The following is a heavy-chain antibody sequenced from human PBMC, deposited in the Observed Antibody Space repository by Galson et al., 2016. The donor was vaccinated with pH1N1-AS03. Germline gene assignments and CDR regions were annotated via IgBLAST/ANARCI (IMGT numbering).Heavy chain of an antibody. CDR1: GGSISSAGYY. J-gene: IGHJ4*02. CDR2: IHYSGQT. CDR3: ARRPTGLDY. V-gene: IGHV4-31*03. Sequence: TLSLTCTVSGGSISSAGYYWSWIRQHPGKGLEWIGNIHYSGQTYYNPSIKSRVTISAGTSKNQFSLTLTSVTAADTAVYYCARRPTGLDYWGPGSLVTVSS.